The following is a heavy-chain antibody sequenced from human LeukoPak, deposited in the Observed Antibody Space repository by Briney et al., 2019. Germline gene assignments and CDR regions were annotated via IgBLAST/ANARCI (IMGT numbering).Heavy chain of an antibody. J-gene: IGHJ4*02. CDR3: ARTPQGPGNYVRTLYYFDY. Sequence: ASVKVSCKASGYTFINNWMHWVRQAPGQGLEWVGLINPTGSGTLYAQKFQGRVTMTRDMSTSTDYMELSSLRSEDTAVYYCARTPQGPGNYVRTLYYFDYWGQGTLVTVSS. V-gene: IGHV1-46*01. D-gene: IGHD1-7*01. CDR2: INPTGSGT. CDR1: GYTFINNW.